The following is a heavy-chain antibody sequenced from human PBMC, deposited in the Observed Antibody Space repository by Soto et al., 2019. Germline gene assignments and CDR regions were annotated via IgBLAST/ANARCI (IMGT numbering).Heavy chain of an antibody. V-gene: IGHV1-69*01. J-gene: IGHJ4*02. Sequence: QVQLVQSGAEVKKPGSSVKVSCKASGGTFSSYGISWVRQAPGQGLAWMGGIIPIFITANYAQKFQGRVTITADESTSTAYMELSSLRSEDTAVYYCARSGLTYYYDSSGYYPFYYFDYWGQGTLVTVSS. D-gene: IGHD3-22*01. CDR2: IIPIFITA. CDR1: GGTFSSYG. CDR3: ARSGLTYYYDSSGYYPFYYFDY.